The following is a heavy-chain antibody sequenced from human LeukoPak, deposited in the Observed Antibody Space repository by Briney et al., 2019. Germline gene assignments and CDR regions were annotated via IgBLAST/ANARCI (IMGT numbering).Heavy chain of an antibody. CDR1: GYTFTDYY. D-gene: IGHD6-13*01. CDR2: IIPIFGTA. Sequence: ASVKVSCKASGYTFTDYYMHWVRQAPGQGLEWMGGIIPIFGTANYAQKFQGRVTITADESTSTAYMELSSLRSEDTAVYYCARDLVAAAGKSAFDIWGQGTMVTVSS. J-gene: IGHJ3*02. V-gene: IGHV1-69*13. CDR3: ARDLVAAAGKSAFDI.